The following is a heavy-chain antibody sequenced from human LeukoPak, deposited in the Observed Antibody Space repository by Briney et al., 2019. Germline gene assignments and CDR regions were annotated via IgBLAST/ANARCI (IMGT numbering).Heavy chain of an antibody. D-gene: IGHD5-24*01. CDR1: GDSLSGYH. CDR3: ARGDLRRDGFNYPFDI. J-gene: IGHJ3*02. CDR2: IYVSGNT. V-gene: IGHV4-4*07. Sequence: SETLSLTCSVSGDSLSGYHWSWIRQSAGKGLEWIGRIYVSGNTNYNPSLKSRVTMAVDTSKNRFSLSLNSVTAADTAVYYCARGDLRRDGFNYPFDIWGQGTMVTVSS.